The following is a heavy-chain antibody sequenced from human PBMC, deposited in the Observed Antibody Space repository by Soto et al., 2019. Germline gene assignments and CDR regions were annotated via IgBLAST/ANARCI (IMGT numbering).Heavy chain of an antibody. D-gene: IGHD6-19*01. V-gene: IGHV5-51*01. CDR2: IYPGDSDT. J-gene: IGHJ4*02. Sequence: GESLKISCKGAGYSFTIYWIGWGRQMPGKGLEWMGIIYPGDSDTRYSPSFQGQVTISADKSISTAYLQWSSLKASDTAMYYCARAPQWLVFYFAYWGQGTLVTSPQ. CDR3: ARAPQWLVFYFAY. CDR1: GYSFTIYW.